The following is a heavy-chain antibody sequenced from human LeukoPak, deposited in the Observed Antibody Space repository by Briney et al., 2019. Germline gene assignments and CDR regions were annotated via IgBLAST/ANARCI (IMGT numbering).Heavy chain of an antibody. CDR3: ARGGGLIVLMVYAPDY. D-gene: IGHD2-8*01. V-gene: IGHV3-21*01. J-gene: IGHJ4*02. CDR1: GFTFGSYS. Sequence: GGSLRLSCAASGFTFGSYSMNWVRQAPGKGLEWVSSISSSSSYIYYADSVKGRFTISRDNAKNSLYLQMNSLRAEDTAVYYCARGGGLIVLMVYAPDYWGQGTLVTVSS. CDR2: ISSSSSYI.